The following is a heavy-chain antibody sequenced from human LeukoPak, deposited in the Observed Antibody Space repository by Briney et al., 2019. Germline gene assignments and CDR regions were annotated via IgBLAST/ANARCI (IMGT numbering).Heavy chain of an antibody. Sequence: TASETLSLTCTVSGGSISSYYWSWIRQPPGKGLEWIGYIYYRGSTNYNPSLKSRVTISVDTSKNQFSLRLNSVTAADTAVYYCARLLGGDPYYMDVWGKGTTVTVSS. CDR1: GGSISSYY. CDR3: ARLLGGDPYYMDV. V-gene: IGHV4-59*01. D-gene: IGHD3-3*01. CDR2: IYYRGST. J-gene: IGHJ6*03.